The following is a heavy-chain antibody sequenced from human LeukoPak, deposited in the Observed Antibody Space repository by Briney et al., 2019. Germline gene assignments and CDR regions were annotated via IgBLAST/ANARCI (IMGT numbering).Heavy chain of an antibody. J-gene: IGHJ4*02. CDR2: ISYDGKNK. Sequence: GGSLRLSCAASGFTFSSHPMYWVRQTPGKGLEWVALISYDGKNKYYGASVNGRFTISRDNTKNTLYLQMNSLRADDMGVYYCVRVMTTTRNFDYWGPGTLVTVSS. V-gene: IGHV3-30*04. D-gene: IGHD1-1*01. CDR3: VRVMTTTRNFDY. CDR1: GFTFSSHP.